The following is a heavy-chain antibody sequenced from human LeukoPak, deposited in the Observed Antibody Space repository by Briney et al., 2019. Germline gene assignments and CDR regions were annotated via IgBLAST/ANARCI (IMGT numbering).Heavy chain of an antibody. CDR3: AKDRGYSGYEVD. J-gene: IGHJ4*02. CDR1: GFTFSSSA. Sequence: GGSLRLSCAASGFTFSSSAMSWVRQVPGKGLEWVSAISGSGGSTYYADSVKGRFTISRDNSKNTLYLQMNSLRAEDTAVYYCAKDRGYSGYEVDWGQGTLVTVSS. CDR2: ISGSGGST. V-gene: IGHV3-23*01. D-gene: IGHD5-12*01.